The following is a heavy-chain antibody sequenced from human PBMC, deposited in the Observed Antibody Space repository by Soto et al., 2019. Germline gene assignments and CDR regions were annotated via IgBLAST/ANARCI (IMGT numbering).Heavy chain of an antibody. CDR1: GFSFGVSGVG. CDR3: ARAYTYDFDN. V-gene: IGHV2-5*01. CDR2: VFWNDDK. J-gene: IGHJ4*02. D-gene: IGHD2-21*01. Sequence: QITLKESGPTLVKPTQTLTLTCTFSGFSFGVSGVGVGWIRQPPGRALEWLGLVFWNDDKRYSPSLESRLTLTKDTSNNQVVLTVTNLDPGDTGTYYCARAYTYDFDNLGQGTLVTVSS.